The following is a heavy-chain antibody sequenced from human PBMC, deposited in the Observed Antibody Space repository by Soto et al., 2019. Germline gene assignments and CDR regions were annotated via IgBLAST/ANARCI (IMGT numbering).Heavy chain of an antibody. D-gene: IGHD5-12*01. CDR1: GFTFSSYG. J-gene: IGHJ4*02. V-gene: IGHV3-30*18. CDR3: AKDLWKRWLQFLGY. CDR2: ISYDGSNK. Sequence: PGGSLRLSCAASGFTFSSYGMHWVRQAPGKGLEWVAVISYDGSNKYYADSVKGRFTISRDNSKNTLYLQMNSLRAEDTAVYYCAKDLWKRWLQFLGYWGQGTLVTVSS.